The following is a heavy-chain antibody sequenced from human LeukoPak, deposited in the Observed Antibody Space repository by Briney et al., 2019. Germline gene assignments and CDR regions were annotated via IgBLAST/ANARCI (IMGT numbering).Heavy chain of an antibody. Sequence: ASVKVSCKASGYTFTGYYMHWVRQAPGQGLEWMGWINPNSGGTNYAQKFQGRVTMTRDTSISTAYMELSRLRSDDTAVYYCARVMKRWLQLRIGYYYGMDVWGQGTTVTVSS. D-gene: IGHD5-12*01. J-gene: IGHJ6*02. CDR3: ARVMKRWLQLRIGYYYGMDV. V-gene: IGHV1-2*02. CDR1: GYTFTGYY. CDR2: INPNSGGT.